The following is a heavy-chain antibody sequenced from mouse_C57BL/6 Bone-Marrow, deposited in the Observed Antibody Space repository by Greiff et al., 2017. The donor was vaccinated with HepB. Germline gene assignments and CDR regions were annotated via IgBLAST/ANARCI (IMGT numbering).Heavy chain of an antibody. Sequence: VQLQQPGAELVMPGASVKLSCKASGYTFTSYWMHWVKQRPGQGLEWIGEIDPSDSYTNYNQKFKGKSTLTVDKSSSTAYMQLSSLTSEDSAVYYCARGGYDHAFDVWGTGTTVTVSS. V-gene: IGHV1-69*01. CDR2: IDPSDSYT. CDR1: GYTFTSYW. D-gene: IGHD2-10*02. CDR3: ARGGYDHAFDV. J-gene: IGHJ1*03.